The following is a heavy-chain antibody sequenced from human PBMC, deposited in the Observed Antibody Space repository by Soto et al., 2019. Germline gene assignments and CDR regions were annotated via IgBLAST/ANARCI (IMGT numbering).Heavy chain of an antibody. CDR2: INPNTGAT. CDR3: AADKGYSYGYGTY. Sequence: GASVKVSCKASGYSFTGYFVHWVRQAPGPGLEWMGWINPNTGATKYAQKFQGRVTMTRDTSITTAYMELSRLRSDDTAVYYCAADKGYSYGYGTYWGQGTLVTVSS. V-gene: IGHV1-2*02. J-gene: IGHJ4*02. CDR1: GYSFTGYF. D-gene: IGHD5-18*01.